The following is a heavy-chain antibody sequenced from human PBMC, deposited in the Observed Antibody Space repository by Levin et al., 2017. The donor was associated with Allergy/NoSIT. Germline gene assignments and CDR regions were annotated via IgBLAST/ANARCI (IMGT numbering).Heavy chain of an antibody. CDR2: IYYSGST. CDR1: GGSISSYY. Sequence: PGGSLRLSCTVSGGSISSYYWSWIRQPPGKGLEWIGYIYYSGSTNYNPSLKSRVTISVDTSKNQFSLKLSSVTAADTAVYYCAGGKGRWYYFDYWGQGTLVTVSS. CDR3: AGGKGRWYYFDY. D-gene: IGHD4-23*01. V-gene: IGHV4-59*01. J-gene: IGHJ4*02.